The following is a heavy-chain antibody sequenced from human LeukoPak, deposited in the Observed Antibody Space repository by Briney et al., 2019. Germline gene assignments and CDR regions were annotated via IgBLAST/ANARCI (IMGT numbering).Heavy chain of an antibody. V-gene: IGHV3-66*02. Sequence: TGGSLRLSCAASGFTVSSNYMSWVRQAPGKGLEWVSVIYSGGSTYYADSVKGRFTISRDNSKNTLYLQMNSLRAEDTAVYYCARLIVGATRAFDYWGQGTLVTVSS. CDR1: GFTVSSNY. CDR2: IYSGGST. J-gene: IGHJ4*02. CDR3: ARLIVGATRAFDY. D-gene: IGHD1-26*01.